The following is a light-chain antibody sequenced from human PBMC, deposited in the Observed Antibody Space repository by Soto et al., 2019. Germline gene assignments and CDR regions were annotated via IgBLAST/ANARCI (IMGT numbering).Light chain of an antibody. CDR3: SSYSASYFYF. CDR1: PSDLGFYDY. V-gene: IGLV2-14*01. CDR2: GVT. Sequence: QSVLTQPASVSGSPGQSLTISCTGTPSDLGFYDYVSWYQQYPGKAPKLLIYGVTIRPSGIANRFSGAKSGSTTSLTISGLRDEYWADDYCSSYSASYFYFFGSGTKVTVL. J-gene: IGLJ1*01.